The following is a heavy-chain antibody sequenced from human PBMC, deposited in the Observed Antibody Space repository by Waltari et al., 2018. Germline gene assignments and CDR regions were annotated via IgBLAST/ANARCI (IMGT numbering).Heavy chain of an antibody. CDR1: GDSISSSY. J-gene: IGHJ6*04. V-gene: IGHV4-59*08. Sequence: QVQLQESGPGLVKPSETLSLICIVSGDSISSSYWSWIRQAPGKGLEWIGNIYYTGKTNYNPSLKRRLTISVDTSKNQFSLKLRSVTAADTAVYYCARHLTYHYDSSGYYPFDVWGEGTTVTISS. CDR3: ARHLTYHYDSSGYYPFDV. CDR2: IYYTGKT. D-gene: IGHD3-22*01.